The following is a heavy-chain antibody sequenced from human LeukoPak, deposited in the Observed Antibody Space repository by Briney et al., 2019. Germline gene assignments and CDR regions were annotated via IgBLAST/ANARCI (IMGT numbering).Heavy chain of an antibody. D-gene: IGHD3-9*01. CDR2: INHSGST. Sequence: SETLSLTCAVYGGSFSGYYWSWIRQPPGKGLEWIGEINHSGSTNYNPSLKSRVTISVDTSKNQFSLKLSSVTAADTAVYFFQTQNGIRYFDWLYSYYYYMDVWGKGTTVAISS. J-gene: IGHJ6*03. V-gene: IGHV4-34*01. CDR1: GGSFSGYY. CDR3: QTQNGIRYFDWLYSYYYYMDV.